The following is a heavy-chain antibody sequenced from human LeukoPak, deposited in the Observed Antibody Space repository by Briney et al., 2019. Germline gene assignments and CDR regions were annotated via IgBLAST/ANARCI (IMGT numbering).Heavy chain of an antibody. V-gene: IGHV3-48*04. D-gene: IGHD2-15*01. CDR2: INRSNSTR. Sequence: PGGSLRLSCAASGFTFSNYNMIWVRQAPGKGLEWVSYINRSNSTRYYADSVKGRFTISRDNAKNSLYLQMNSLRAEDTAVYYCAREDIVVVEAATGGFQHWGQGTLITVSS. CDR1: GFTFSNYN. J-gene: IGHJ1*01. CDR3: AREDIVVVEAATGGFQH.